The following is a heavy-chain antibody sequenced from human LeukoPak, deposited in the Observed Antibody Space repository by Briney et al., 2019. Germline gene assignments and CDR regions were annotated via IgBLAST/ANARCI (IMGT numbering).Heavy chain of an antibody. CDR3: ASYYYDSSAYYGPFDY. Sequence: SETLSLTCVVSGGSLSTHHWSWIRQSPGRGLEWIGYISDSGSTYYNPSLKSRVTISVDTSKNQFSLKLSSVTAADTAVYYCASYYYDSSAYYGPFDYWGQGTLVTVSS. V-gene: IGHV4-4*08. J-gene: IGHJ4*02. CDR2: ISDSGST. CDR1: GGSLSTHH. D-gene: IGHD3-22*01.